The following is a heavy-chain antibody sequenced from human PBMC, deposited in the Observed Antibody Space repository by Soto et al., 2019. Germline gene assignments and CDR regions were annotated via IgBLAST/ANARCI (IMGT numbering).Heavy chain of an antibody. CDR2: IYYSGSP. V-gene: IGHV4-39*01. J-gene: IGHJ6*02. D-gene: IGHD3-22*01. CDR3: ARVPKYYYDSSGYYRIHPGPHYVMDA. Sequence: TETLSLTYTVSGASIRSSRYSWGWIRQPPRKSLEWIGSIYYSGSPYYNPSLKSRVTISVDTSKNQFSLKLSSVTAADTAVYYCARVPKYYYDSSGYYRIHPGPHYVMDAWGQGTTVS. CDR1: GASIRSSRYS.